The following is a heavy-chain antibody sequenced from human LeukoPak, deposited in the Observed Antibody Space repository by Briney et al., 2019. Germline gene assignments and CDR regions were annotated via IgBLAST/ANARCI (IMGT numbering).Heavy chain of an antibody. V-gene: IGHV4-39*07. Sequence: PSETLSLTCTVSGGSISSSSYYWSWIRQPPGKGLEWIGEINHSGSTNYNPSLKSRVTISVDTSKNQFSLKLSSVTAADTAVYYCARGKGSYPRTRYFDYWGQGTLVTVSS. CDR2: INHSGST. CDR3: ARGKGSYPRTRYFDY. J-gene: IGHJ4*02. CDR1: GGSISSSSYY. D-gene: IGHD1-26*01.